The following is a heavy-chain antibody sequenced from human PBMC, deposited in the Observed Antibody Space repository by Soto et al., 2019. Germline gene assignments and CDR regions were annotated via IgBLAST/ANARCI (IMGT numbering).Heavy chain of an antibody. Sequence: TLSLTCTVSVGSISSGGYYWSWILQHPGKGLEWIGYIYYSGSTYYNPSLKSRVTISVDTSKNQFSLKLSSVTAADTAVYYCARDYDSSGNFDYWGQGTLVTVSS. J-gene: IGHJ4*02. CDR1: VGSISSGGYY. CDR2: IYYSGST. D-gene: IGHD3-22*01. CDR3: ARDYDSSGNFDY. V-gene: IGHV4-31*03.